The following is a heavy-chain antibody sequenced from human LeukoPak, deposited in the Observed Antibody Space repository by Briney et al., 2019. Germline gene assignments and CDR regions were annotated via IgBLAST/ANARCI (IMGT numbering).Heavy chain of an antibody. CDR3: ARASGIAVAGTPFDY. D-gene: IGHD6-19*01. V-gene: IGHV4-4*02. CDR2: IYHSGST. Sequence: SETLSLTCAVSGGSISSSNWWSWVRQPPGKGLEWIGEIYHSGSTNYNPSLKSRATISVDTSKNQFSLKLSSVTAADTAVYYCARASGIAVAGTPFDYWGQGTLVTDSS. J-gene: IGHJ4*02. CDR1: GGSISSSNW.